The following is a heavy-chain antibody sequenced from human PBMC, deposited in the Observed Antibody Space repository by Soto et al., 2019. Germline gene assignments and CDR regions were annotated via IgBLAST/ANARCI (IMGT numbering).Heavy chain of an antibody. CDR3: ARHIRSSATTPHYYYYYYMDV. J-gene: IGHJ6*03. CDR2: IFPGDSDT. D-gene: IGHD1-20*01. V-gene: IGHV5-51*01. Sequence: PGESLKISCKGSGYSFTSYWIAWVRQMPGKGLESMGIIFPGDSDTRYSPSFQGQVTISADKSISPAYLQWGSLKASDTAMYYWARHIRSSATTPHYYYYYYMDVWGKGTTVTVS. CDR1: GYSFTSYW.